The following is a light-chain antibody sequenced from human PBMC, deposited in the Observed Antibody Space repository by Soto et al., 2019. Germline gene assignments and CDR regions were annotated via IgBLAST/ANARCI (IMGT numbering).Light chain of an antibody. J-gene: IGKJ5*01. CDR2: ATS. CDR1: QSVSGY. CDR3: QQRSNWPPIT. Sequence: EIVLRQSPATLSLAPGERATLSCRASQSVSGYLNWYQQKPGQAPRLLIYATSNRATGVPARFSGSGSGTDFTLTISSLEPEDFALYYCQQRSNWPPITFGQGTRLEIK. V-gene: IGKV3-11*01.